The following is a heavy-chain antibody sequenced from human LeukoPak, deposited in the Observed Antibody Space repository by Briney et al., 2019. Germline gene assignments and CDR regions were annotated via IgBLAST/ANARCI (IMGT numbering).Heavy chain of an antibody. V-gene: IGHV3-21*01. Sequence: PGGSLRLSCAASGFTFSSYSMNWVRQAPGKRLEWVSSISSSSSYIYYADSVKGRFTISRDNAKNSLYLQMNSLRAEDTAVYYCARSRDGYNYDYWGQGTLVTVSS. CDR3: ARSRDGYNYDY. D-gene: IGHD5-24*01. J-gene: IGHJ4*02. CDR1: GFTFSSYS. CDR2: ISSSSSYI.